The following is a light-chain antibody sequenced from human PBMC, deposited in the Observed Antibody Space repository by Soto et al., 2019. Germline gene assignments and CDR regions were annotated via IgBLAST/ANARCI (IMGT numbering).Light chain of an antibody. CDR2: GAS. Sequence: EIVLTQSPATLSVSPGERATLSCGASQSISSSYLAWYQQKPGQAPRLLLYGASNRATGIPDRFSGSGSGTDFTLTISRLEPEDFAVYYCQHYGSSPTFGQGTKGDIK. CDR3: QHYGSSPT. V-gene: IGKV3-20*01. CDR1: QSISSSY. J-gene: IGKJ1*01.